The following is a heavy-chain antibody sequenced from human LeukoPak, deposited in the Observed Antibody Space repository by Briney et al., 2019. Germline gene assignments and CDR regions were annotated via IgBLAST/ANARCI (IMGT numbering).Heavy chain of an antibody. CDR2: IYTSGST. Sequence: PSETLSLTCTVSGGSISSYYWSWLRQPAGKGLEWIGRIYTSGSTNYNPSLKSRVTMSVDTSKNQFSLKLSSVTAADTAVYYCARVLSSGWYGGYWFDPWGQGTLVTVSS. V-gene: IGHV4-4*07. CDR1: GGSISSYY. D-gene: IGHD6-19*01. CDR3: ARVLSSGWYGGYWFDP. J-gene: IGHJ5*02.